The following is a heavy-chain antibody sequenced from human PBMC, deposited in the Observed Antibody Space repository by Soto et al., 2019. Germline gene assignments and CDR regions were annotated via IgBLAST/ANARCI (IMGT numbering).Heavy chain of an antibody. CDR3: DSQFSRGSFQYFYT. CDR2: INPDGDVT. D-gene: IGHD1-26*01. CDR1: GHTFARNY. Sequence: SVKVACKASGHTFARNYMHCVRQAPGQGLAWMGIINPDGDVTTYAHKFRGRVTLPSEMSTTTSYMELRSLTSADTAVYYCDSQFSRGSFQYFYTWGQGPRVTLS. J-gene: IGHJ1*01. V-gene: IGHV1-46*01.